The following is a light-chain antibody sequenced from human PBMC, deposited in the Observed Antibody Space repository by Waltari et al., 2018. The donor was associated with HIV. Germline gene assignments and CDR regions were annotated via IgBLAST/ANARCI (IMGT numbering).Light chain of an antibody. CDR3: AAWDDSLSGPV. V-gene: IGLV1-47*01. J-gene: IGLJ3*02. CDR1: GSNIGSNS. Sequence: QSILTQPPSTSGTPGQRVTISCSGSGSNIGSNSVSWYHLLLGTAPKLLIYGNSRRPSGVPDRFHGSKSAASASLASGGLRSEDEADYYCAAWDDSLSGPVFGGGTKLTVL. CDR2: GNS.